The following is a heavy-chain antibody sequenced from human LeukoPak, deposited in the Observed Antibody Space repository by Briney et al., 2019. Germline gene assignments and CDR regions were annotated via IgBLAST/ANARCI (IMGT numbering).Heavy chain of an antibody. V-gene: IGHV3-48*03. J-gene: IGHJ6*04. CDR2: ISSSGSTI. Sequence: PGGSLRPSCPASGFTFSSYEMNWVRQAPGKGLEWVSYISSSGSTIYYADSVKGRFTISRDNAKNSLYLQMNSLRAEDTAVYYCAELGITMIGGVWGKGTTVTISS. CDR1: GFTFSSYE. CDR3: AELGITMIGGV. D-gene: IGHD3-10*02.